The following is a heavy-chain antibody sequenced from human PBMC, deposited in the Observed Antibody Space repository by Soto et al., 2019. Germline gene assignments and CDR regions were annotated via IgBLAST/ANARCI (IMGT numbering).Heavy chain of an antibody. CDR2: INAGNGNT. CDR3: ARDQTDILTGYYGPGY. J-gene: IGHJ4*02. D-gene: IGHD3-9*01. V-gene: IGHV1-3*01. Sequence: GASVKVSCKASGYTFTSYAMHWVRQAPGQRLEWMGWINAGNGNTKYSQKFQGRVTITRDTSASTAYMELSSLRSEDTAVYYCARDQTDILTGYYGPGYWGQGTLVTVSS. CDR1: GYTFTSYA.